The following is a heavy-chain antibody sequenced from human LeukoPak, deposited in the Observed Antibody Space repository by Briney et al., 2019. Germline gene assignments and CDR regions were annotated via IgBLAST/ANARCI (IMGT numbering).Heavy chain of an antibody. J-gene: IGHJ6*02. CDR3: ARLLPLQGGDV. CDR1: GASFTGSY. Sequence: SETLSLTCAVYGASFTGSYWSWFRQPPGKGLEWIGEINHSGGTNYNPSLKSRVTISLDTSNNQFSLKLSSVTAADTAVYYCARLLPLQGGDVWGQGTTVTVSS. V-gene: IGHV4-34*01. CDR2: INHSGGT. D-gene: IGHD2-15*01.